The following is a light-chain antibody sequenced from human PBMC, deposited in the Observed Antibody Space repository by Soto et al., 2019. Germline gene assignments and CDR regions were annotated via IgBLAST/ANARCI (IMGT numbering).Light chain of an antibody. J-gene: IGLJ1*01. Sequence: QSVLTQPPSASGTPGQRVTISCSGSSSNIGNNDVYWYQQLPGTAPKLLIYSNDQRPSGVPERFSGSLSATSDSLAISGLRSEDEADYYCAAWDDMSGYVFGTGTKGTVL. V-gene: IGLV1-47*02. CDR2: SND. CDR3: AAWDDMSGYV. CDR1: SSNIGNND.